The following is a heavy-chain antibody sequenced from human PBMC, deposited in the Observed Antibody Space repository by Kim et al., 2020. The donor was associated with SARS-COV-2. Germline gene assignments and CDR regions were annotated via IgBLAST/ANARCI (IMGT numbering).Heavy chain of an antibody. D-gene: IGHD2-2*03. CDR2: INPNSGGT. V-gene: IGHV1-2*02. CDR1: GYTFTGYY. J-gene: IGHJ6*02. Sequence: ASVKVSCKASGYTFTGYYMHWVRQAPGQGLEWMGWINPNSGGTNYAQKFQGRVTMTRDTSISTAYMELSRLRSDDTAVYYCAAGYCSSTSCHGSYYYYGMDVWGQGTTVTVSS. CDR3: AAGYCSSTSCHGSYYYYGMDV.